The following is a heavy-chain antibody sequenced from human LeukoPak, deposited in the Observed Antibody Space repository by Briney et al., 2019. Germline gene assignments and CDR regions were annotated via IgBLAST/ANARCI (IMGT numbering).Heavy chain of an antibody. J-gene: IGHJ5*01. CDR1: GFTFSTYN. CDR3: ARNLDS. CDR2: IGTSSGAI. Sequence: GGSLRLSCSASGFTFSTYNMNWVRQAPGKGLEWVSFIGTSSGAIYYADSVKGRFTISRDNAKKSLYLQMNSLRDEDTAVYYCARNLDSWGQGALVTVSS. V-gene: IGHV3-48*02.